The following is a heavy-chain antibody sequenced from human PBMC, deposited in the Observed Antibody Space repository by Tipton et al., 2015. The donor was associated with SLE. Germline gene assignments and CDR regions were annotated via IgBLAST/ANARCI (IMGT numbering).Heavy chain of an antibody. CDR1: GFTFSSYG. V-gene: IGHV3-30*18. J-gene: IGHJ4*02. D-gene: IGHD5-18*01. CDR3: AKITYVDTAMVGEDVY. Sequence: SLRLSCAASGFTFSSYGMHWVRQAPGKGLEWVAVISYDGSNKYYADSVKGRFTISRDNSKNTLYLQMNSLRAEDTAVYYCAKITYVDTAMVGEDVYWGQGTLVTVSS. CDR2: ISYDGSNK.